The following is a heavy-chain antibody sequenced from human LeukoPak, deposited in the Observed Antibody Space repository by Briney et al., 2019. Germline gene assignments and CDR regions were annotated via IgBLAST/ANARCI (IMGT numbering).Heavy chain of an antibody. CDR3: ANGYSYGRFDY. D-gene: IGHD5-18*01. CDR1: GGSISSYY. V-gene: IGHV4-4*07. CDR2: IYTSGST. J-gene: IGHJ4*02. Sequence: SETLSLTXTVSGGSISSYYWSWIRQPAGKGLEWIGRIYTSGSTNYNPSLKSRVTMSVDTSKNQFSLKLSSVTAADTAVYYCANGYSYGRFDYWGQGTLVTVSS.